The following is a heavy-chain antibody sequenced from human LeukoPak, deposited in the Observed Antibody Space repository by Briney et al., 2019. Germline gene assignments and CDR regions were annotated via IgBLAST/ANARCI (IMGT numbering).Heavy chain of an antibody. Sequence: PSETLSLTCTVSGGSISSSSYYWGWIRQTPGEGLEWIATIYYSGTTYYNPSLKSRVTISVDTSKNQFSLKLSSVTAADTAVYYCARGVCYTCPVDYWGQGTLVTVSS. CDR2: IYYSGTT. CDR1: GGSISSSSYY. CDR3: ARGVCYTCPVDY. V-gene: IGHV4-39*07. J-gene: IGHJ4*02. D-gene: IGHD2-8*01.